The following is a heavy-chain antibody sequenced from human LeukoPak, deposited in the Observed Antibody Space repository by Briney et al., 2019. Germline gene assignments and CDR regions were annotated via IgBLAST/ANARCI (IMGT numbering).Heavy chain of an antibody. CDR1: GYSFIHFY. J-gene: IGHJ4*02. CDR2: INPSGGST. CDR3: ARGGPVGAVTLDY. V-gene: IGHV1-46*01. Sequence: GASVKVSCKASGYSFIHFYIHWVRQAPGQGLQWMGMINPSGGSTRYPQNFQGRVTMTRDTSTSTVDMELSTLRSEDTAVYYCARGGPVGAVTLDYWGQETLVTVSS. D-gene: IGHD1-26*01.